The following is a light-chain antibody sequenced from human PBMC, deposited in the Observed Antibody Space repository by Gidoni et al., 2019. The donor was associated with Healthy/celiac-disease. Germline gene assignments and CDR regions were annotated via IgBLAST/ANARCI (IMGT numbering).Light chain of an antibody. CDR1: QSVLYSSNNKNY. CDR2: WAS. Sequence: DIVMTQSPDSLAVSLVERANINCKSSQSVLYSSNNKNYLAWYHQKPGQPPKLLIYWASTRESGVPDRFSGSGSGTDFTLTISSLQAEDVEVYYCQQYYSTPRTFGQGTKLEIK. V-gene: IGKV4-1*01. J-gene: IGKJ2*01. CDR3: QQYYSTPRT.